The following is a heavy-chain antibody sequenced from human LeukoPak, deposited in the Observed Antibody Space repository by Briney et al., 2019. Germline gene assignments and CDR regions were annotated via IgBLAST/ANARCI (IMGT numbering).Heavy chain of an antibody. Sequence: HTGGSLRLSCAASGFTFSSYVMSWVRQAPGKGLEWVSAIVGSGGNTYYAESVKGRFTISRDNSKNTLYLQMNSLRAEDTALYYCAKHSRGGWTSFDYWGQGTPVTVSS. CDR2: IVGSGGNT. V-gene: IGHV3-23*01. J-gene: IGHJ4*02. CDR1: GFTFSSYV. D-gene: IGHD3/OR15-3a*01. CDR3: AKHSRGGWTSFDY.